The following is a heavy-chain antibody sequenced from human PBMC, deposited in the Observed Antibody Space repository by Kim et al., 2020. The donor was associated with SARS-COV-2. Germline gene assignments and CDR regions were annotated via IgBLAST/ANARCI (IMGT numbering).Heavy chain of an antibody. D-gene: IGHD3-10*01. J-gene: IGHJ6*02. CDR3: SRYGSGNMDV. V-gene: IGHV5-51*01. CDR2: T. Sequence: TGYTPSFQGQVTISADKSISTAYLQWSSLKASDTAMYFCSRYGSGNMDVWGQGTTVTVSS.